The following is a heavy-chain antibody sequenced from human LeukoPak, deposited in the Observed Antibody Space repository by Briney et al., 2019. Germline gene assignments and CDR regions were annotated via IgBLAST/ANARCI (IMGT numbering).Heavy chain of an antibody. V-gene: IGHV1-2*02. CDR3: AREHYYDSSGYYGDGFDY. Sequence: ASVKVSCKASGYTFTGYYMHWVRQAPGQGLEWMGWINPNSGGTNYAQKFQGRVTMTRDTSISTAYMELSRLRSDDTAVYYCAREHYYDSSGYYGDGFDYWGQGTLVTVSS. D-gene: IGHD3-22*01. J-gene: IGHJ4*02. CDR2: INPNSGGT. CDR1: GYTFTGYY.